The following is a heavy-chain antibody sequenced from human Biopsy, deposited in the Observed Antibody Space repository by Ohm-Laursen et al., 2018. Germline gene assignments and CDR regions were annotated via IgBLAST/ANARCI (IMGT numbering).Heavy chain of an antibody. CDR3: AKGERFLECFDI. D-gene: IGHD3-3*01. CDR1: GGTFSSYA. J-gene: IGHJ3*02. CDR2: IIPIFGTA. V-gene: IGHV1-69*13. Sequence: ASVKVSCKASGGTFSSYAISWVRQAPGQGLEWMGGIIPIFGTANYAQKFQGRVTITADESTSTAYMELSSLRSEDTAVYYCAKGERFLECFDIWGQGTMVTVSS.